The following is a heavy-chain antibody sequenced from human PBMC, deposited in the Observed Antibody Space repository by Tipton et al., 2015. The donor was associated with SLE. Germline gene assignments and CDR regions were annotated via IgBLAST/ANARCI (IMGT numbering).Heavy chain of an antibody. CDR1: RFIFNDYY. J-gene: IGHJ3*01. Sequence: SLRLSCAASRFIFNDYYMHWIRQAPGKGLEWVSYITSGGRTISYTASVKGRFSVSRDNAKNSLYLQMSSLRVEDTAIYYCVREKLSARALDFWGQGTVVTVST. V-gene: IGHV3-11*01. D-gene: IGHD1-1*01. CDR2: ITSGGRTI. CDR3: VREKLSARALDF.